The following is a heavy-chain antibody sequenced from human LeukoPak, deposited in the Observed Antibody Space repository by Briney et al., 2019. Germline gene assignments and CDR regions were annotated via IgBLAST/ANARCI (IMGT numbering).Heavy chain of an antibody. D-gene: IGHD3-16*01. CDR2: VNPDGSRT. J-gene: IGHJ4*02. Sequence: PGGSLRLSCAASGFTFSRYWMHWVRQVPGKGLVWVSRVNPDGSRTTYADSVKGRFTSSRDNAKNTLYLQMNRLRVEDTAVYYCGRGGSYGDYWGQGILVTVSS. V-gene: IGHV3-74*03. CDR3: GRGGSYGDY. CDR1: GFTFSRYW.